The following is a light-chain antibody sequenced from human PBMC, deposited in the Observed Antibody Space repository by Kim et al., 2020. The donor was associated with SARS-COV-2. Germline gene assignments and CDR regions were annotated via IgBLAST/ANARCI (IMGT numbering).Light chain of an antibody. CDR1: TEPVTSGYY. CDR2: STS. Sequence: QAVVTQEPSLTVSPGGKVTLTCASSTEPVTSGYYPVWLQQKAGQAPKTLIYSTSNKHSWTPARFSGSLLGGKAALKLSGVQPEDEDEYYCRLRYGDNYVFGPGTKVTVL. J-gene: IGLJ1*01. CDR3: RLRYGDNYV. V-gene: IGLV7-43*01.